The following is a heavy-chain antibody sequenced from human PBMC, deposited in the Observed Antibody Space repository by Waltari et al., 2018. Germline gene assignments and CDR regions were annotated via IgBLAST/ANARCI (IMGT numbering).Heavy chain of an antibody. CDR1: GFSFSHCN. J-gene: IGHJ4*02. Sequence: QMQLVESGGGVVQPGRSLRLPCPASGFSFSHCNMHWVRQAPGQGLEWVEGISNEGNNKDYADSVKSRFTVSRENSKNTLYLQINSLRDDDTAVYYCVKYSGFDYFFDYWGLGTLVTVSS. CDR2: ISNEGNNK. V-gene: IGHV3-30*18. CDR3: VKYSGFDYFFDY. D-gene: IGHD5-12*01.